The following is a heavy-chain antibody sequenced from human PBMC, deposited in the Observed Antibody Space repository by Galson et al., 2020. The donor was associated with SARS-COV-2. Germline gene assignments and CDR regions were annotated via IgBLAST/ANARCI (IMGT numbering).Heavy chain of an antibody. CDR3: ARDYYDSSGYRLDAFDI. CDR1: GGSISSYY. Sequence: SETLSLTCTVSGGSISSYYWSWIRQPPGKGLEWIGYIYYSGSTNYNPSLKSRVTISVDTSKNQFSLKLSSVTAADTAVYYCARDYYDSSGYRLDAFDIWGQGTMVTVSS. V-gene: IGHV4-59*01. J-gene: IGHJ3*02. D-gene: IGHD3-22*01. CDR2: IYYSGST.